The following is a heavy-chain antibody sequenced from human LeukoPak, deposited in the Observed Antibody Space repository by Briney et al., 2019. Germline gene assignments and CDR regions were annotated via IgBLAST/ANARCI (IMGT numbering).Heavy chain of an antibody. CDR3: GRLLRPGGRTGDGFDI. D-gene: IGHD1-26*01. CDR2: LYDSGDF. CDR1: GDSISAHH. V-gene: IGHV4-59*08. J-gene: IGHJ3*02. Sequence: SETLSLTCSVSGDSISAHHWTWLRQAPGTGLQWVGYLYDSGDFINNPSLRSRLTFITDISTKQLSLTLSSVTAAAAAMYYCGRLLRPGGRTGDGFDIWGQGTMVSVSS.